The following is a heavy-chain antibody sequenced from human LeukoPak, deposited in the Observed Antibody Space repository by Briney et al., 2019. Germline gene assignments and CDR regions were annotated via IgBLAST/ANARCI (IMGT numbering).Heavy chain of an antibody. CDR1: GGSISSYY. Sequence: TPSETLSLTCTVSGGSISSYYWSWIRQPPGKGLEWIGYIYYSGSTNYNPSLKSRVTISVDTSKNQFSLKLSSVTAADTAVYYCARGARGQLASYYYYYMDVWGKGTTVTVSS. J-gene: IGHJ6*03. D-gene: IGHD1-1*01. V-gene: IGHV4-59*01. CDR3: ARGARGQLASYYYYYMDV. CDR2: IYYSGST.